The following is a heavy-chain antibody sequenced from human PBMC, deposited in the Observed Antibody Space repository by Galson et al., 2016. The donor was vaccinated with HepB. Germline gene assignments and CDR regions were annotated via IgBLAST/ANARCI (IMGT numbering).Heavy chain of an antibody. D-gene: IGHD4-17*01. CDR1: GGSISRSSYY. J-gene: IGHJ4*02. Sequence: LSLTCTVSGGSISRSSYYWGWFRQPPGKGLEWIGTFYYSGRTYYKPSLKSRVTISVDASKNQFSLKMTSVTAADTAVYYCARGMTTVTTDYWGQGTLVTVSS. V-gene: IGHV4-39*01. CDR3: ARGMTTVTTDY. CDR2: FYYSGRT.